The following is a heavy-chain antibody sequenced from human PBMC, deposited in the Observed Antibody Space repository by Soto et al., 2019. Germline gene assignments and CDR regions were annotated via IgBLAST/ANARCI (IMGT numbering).Heavy chain of an antibody. V-gene: IGHV2-5*02. J-gene: IGHJ4*02. CDR1: GFSLSTSGVG. Sequence: SGPTLVNPTQTLTLTCTFSGFSLSTSGVGVGWIRQPPGKALEWLALIYWDDDKRYSPSLKSRLTITKDTSKNQVVLTMTNMDRVDTGTYYCAHSIGYTYVLGFDYWGQGTLVTVSS. CDR3: AHSIGYTYVLGFDY. D-gene: IGHD5-18*01. CDR2: IYWDDDK.